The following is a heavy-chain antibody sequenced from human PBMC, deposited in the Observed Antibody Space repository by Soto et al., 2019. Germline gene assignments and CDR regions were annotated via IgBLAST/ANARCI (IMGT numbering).Heavy chain of an antibody. CDR3: AHRRPVNNYYSWGDFDY. CDR2: IYWDDDK. Sequence: QITLQESGPALVKPTQTLTLTCVFSGFSLRTSGVGVGWIRQPPGQALEWLALIYWDDDKRYSPSLKNRLTITKDTSKNQVVLTMTNMDPVDTATYFCAHRRPVNNYYSWGDFDYWGQGTLVTVSS. V-gene: IGHV2-5*02. J-gene: IGHJ4*02. CDR1: GFSLRTSGVG. D-gene: IGHD2-21*02.